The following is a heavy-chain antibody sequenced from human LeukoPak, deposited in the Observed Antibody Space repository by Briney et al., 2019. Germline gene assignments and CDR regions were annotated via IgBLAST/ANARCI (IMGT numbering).Heavy chain of an antibody. J-gene: IGHJ4*02. V-gene: IGHV3-20*04. Sequence: PGGSLRLSCAASGFTFDDYAMNWVRQAPGKGLEWVSGINWNGVSTYYRDSVKGRFTISRDNAKNSLYLQMNSLRAEDTALYYCARVKGSGYRNSIDYWGQGTLVTVSS. CDR3: ARVKGSGYRNSIDY. CDR2: INWNGVST. D-gene: IGHD3-3*01. CDR1: GFTFDDYA.